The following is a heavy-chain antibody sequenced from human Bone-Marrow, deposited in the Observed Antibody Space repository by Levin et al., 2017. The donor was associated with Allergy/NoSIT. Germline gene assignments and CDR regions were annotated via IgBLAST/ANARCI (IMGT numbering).Heavy chain of an antibody. CDR3: AKSGGYYYVKRGNAFDS. Sequence: GESLKIYCAASGFTFSSYAMSWVRQAPGKGLEWVSAISGSGGSTYYADSVKGRFTISRDNSKNTLYLQMNSLRAEDTAVYYCAKSGGYYYVKRGNAFDSWGQGTMVTVSS. D-gene: IGHD3-22*01. J-gene: IGHJ3*02. CDR1: GFTFSSYA. V-gene: IGHV3-23*01. CDR2: ISGSGGST.